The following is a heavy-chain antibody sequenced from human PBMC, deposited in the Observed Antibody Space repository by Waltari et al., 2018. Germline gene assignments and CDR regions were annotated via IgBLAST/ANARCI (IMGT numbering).Heavy chain of an antibody. J-gene: IGHJ1*01. V-gene: IGHV4-34*02. CDR1: GASLSAYF. Sequence: QVQLQQWGATLLKPSETLSLTCAVYGASLSAYFWPWIRQSPGKGLEWIGENSLKDVTYYNPSLESRVSVHLDTSKNQFDLRLESVTAADTAIYYCARGPRDKWLGRYSGEYFHHWGPGTLVSVSA. CDR2: NSLKDVT. CDR3: ARGPRDKWLGRYSGEYFHH. D-gene: IGHD6-19*01.